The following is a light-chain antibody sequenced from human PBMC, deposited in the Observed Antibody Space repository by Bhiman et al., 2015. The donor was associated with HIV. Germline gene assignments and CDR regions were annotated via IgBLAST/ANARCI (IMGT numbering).Light chain of an antibody. Sequence: SSELTQDPAVSVALGQTVRITCQGDSLKTYYATWYQQKPGQAPFLVIYGKNNRPSGIPDRFSGSRSGNTASLTITGVQAEDEADYYCCSRDSSGNHLVFGGGTMLTVL. CDR2: GKN. CDR1: SLKTYY. J-gene: IGLJ2*01. V-gene: IGLV3-19*01. CDR3: CSRDSSGNHLV.